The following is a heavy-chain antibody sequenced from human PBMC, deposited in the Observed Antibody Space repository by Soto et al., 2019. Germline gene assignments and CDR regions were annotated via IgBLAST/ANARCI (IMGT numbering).Heavy chain of an antibody. CDR2: IYHSGSA. V-gene: IGHV4-31*03. J-gene: IGHJ2*01. Sequence: QVQLQESGPGLVKPSQTLSLTCNVSGGSISTGGYYWSWIRQLPGLGLEGIGFIYHSGSAEYNPSLRSRASISVDTSQNQFSRKLNSVTAADTAVYYCARTHRGYCSGGHCYNWYCDLWGRGTLVTVSS. D-gene: IGHD2-15*01. CDR3: ARTHRGYCSGGHCYNWYCDL. CDR1: GGSISTGGYY.